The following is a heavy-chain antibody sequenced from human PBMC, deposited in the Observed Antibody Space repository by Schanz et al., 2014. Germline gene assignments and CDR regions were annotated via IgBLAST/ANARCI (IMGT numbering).Heavy chain of an antibody. J-gene: IGHJ4*02. CDR1: GFTFSTYA. CDR3: ARVPYGSGSYWDY. Sequence: EAQLVESGGGLVQPGRSLRLSCTASGFTFSTYAMSWVRQGTGKGLEWVSTIGYLGDTYYPDSVKGRFTVSRDSGQNSLYLQMNSLRAGDTAVYYCARVPYGSGSYWDYWGQGTLVTVSS. D-gene: IGHD3-10*01. CDR2: IGYLGDT. V-gene: IGHV3-13*01.